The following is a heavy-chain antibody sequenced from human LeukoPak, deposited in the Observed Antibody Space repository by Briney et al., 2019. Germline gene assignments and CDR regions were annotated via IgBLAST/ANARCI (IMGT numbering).Heavy chain of an antibody. V-gene: IGHV3-30-3*01. CDR2: ISYDGSNK. D-gene: IGHD3-22*01. J-gene: IGHJ4*02. CDR3: ASYYDSSGYSSFDY. CDR1: GFIFSSYA. Sequence: ALRLSCAASGFIFSSYAMHWVRQAPGKGVEWGAVISYDGSNKYYADSVKSRFTISRGNSKNTLYLQINSLRAEDTAVYYCASYYDSSGYSSFDYCGQGTLVTVSS.